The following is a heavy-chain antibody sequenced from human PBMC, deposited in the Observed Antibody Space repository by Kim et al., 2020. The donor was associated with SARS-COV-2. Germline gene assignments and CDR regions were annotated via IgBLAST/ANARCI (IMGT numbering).Heavy chain of an antibody. CDR1: GGSISSYF. CDR2: IYYSGST. CDR3: ARVLYYYGSGNYQHYFDY. D-gene: IGHD3-10*01. J-gene: IGHJ4*02. Sequence: SETLSLTCTVSGGSISSYFWSWIRQPPGKGLEWIGYIYYSGSTNYNPSLNSRVTISADTSKNQFSLRLSSVTAADTAMYYCARVLYYYGSGNYQHYFDYWGQGTLVTVSS. V-gene: IGHV4-59*01.